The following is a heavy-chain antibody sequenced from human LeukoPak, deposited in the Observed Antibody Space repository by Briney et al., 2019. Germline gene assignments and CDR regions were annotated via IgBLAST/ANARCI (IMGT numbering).Heavy chain of an antibody. CDR1: GFTFDDYA. CDR3: ARDERSGDAFDI. D-gene: IGHD1-26*01. J-gene: IGHJ3*02. CDR2: ISWNSGRI. Sequence: GGSLRLSCAASGFTFDDYAMHWVRQAPGKGLEWVSGISWNSGRIGYADSVKGRFTISRDNSKNTLYLQMNSLRAEDTAVYYCARDERSGDAFDIWGQGTMVTVSS. V-gene: IGHV3-9*01.